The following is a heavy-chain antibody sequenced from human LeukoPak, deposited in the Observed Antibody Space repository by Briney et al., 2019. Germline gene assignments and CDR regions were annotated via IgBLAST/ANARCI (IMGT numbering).Heavy chain of an antibody. CDR1: GGSISSSSYY. CDR3: ARRPNGRITIFGVVTKDGEPFDY. CDR2: IYYSGST. J-gene: IGHJ4*02. D-gene: IGHD3-3*01. V-gene: IGHV4-39*01. Sequence: SETLSLTCTVSGGSISSSSYYWGWIRQPPGKGLEWIGSIYYSGSTYYNPSLKSRVTISVDTSKNQFSLKLSSVTAADTAVYYCARRPNGRITIFGVVTKDGEPFDYWGQGTLVTVSS.